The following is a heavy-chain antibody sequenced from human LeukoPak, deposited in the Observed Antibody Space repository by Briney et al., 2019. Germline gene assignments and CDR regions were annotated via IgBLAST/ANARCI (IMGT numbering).Heavy chain of an antibody. V-gene: IGHV4-39*01. CDR3: ASWGATHHSFDY. CDR1: GGSISSSSYY. D-gene: IGHD1-26*01. Sequence: PSETLSLTCTISGGSISSSSYYWGWIRQPPGKGLEWIGSIYYSGRTYYNPSLKSRVTISVDTSKNQFSLKLSSVTAADTPVYYCASWGATHHSFDYWGQGTLVTVSS. CDR2: IYYSGRT. J-gene: IGHJ4*02.